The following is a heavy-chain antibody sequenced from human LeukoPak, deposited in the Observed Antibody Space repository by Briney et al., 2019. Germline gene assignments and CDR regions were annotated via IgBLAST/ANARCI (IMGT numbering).Heavy chain of an antibody. CDR1: GGTFSSYA. CDR3: VNLRGGFGEGYYFDY. J-gene: IGHJ4*02. Sequence: SVKVSCKASGGTFSSYAISWVRQAPGQGLEWMGGIIPIFGTANYAQKFQGRVTITADKSTSTAYMELSSLRSEDTAVYYCVNLRGGFGEGYYFDYWGQGTLVTVSS. V-gene: IGHV1-69*06. D-gene: IGHD3-10*01. CDR2: IIPIFGTA.